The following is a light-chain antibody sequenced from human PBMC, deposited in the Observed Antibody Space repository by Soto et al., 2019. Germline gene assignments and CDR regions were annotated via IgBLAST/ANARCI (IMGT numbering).Light chain of an antibody. CDR1: SSNIGNSF. CDR3: YSYAGSSTWV. V-gene: IGLV1-51*01. J-gene: IGLJ3*02. Sequence: QSVLTQPPSVSAAPGQKVTISCSGSSSNIGNSFVSWYRQLPGTAPKLLIYETDKRTTGTPERFSASKSGASATLDITGLQTGDEADYYCYSYAGSSTWVFGGGTKLTVL. CDR2: ETD.